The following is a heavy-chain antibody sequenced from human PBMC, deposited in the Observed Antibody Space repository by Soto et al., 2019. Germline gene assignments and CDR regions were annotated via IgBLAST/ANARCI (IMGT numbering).Heavy chain of an antibody. CDR3: GRIPYSSASFGY. D-gene: IGHD6-19*01. CDR1: GFSVSSTY. CDR2: VYNSGST. V-gene: IGHV4-59*02. Sequence: SETLSLTCSVSGFSVSSTYWGWVRQSPGKGLEWIGYVYNSGSTIYSPSLKSRITISMDPSKNQFSLRLRSVTAADTAVYYCGRIPYSSASFGYWGQGNLVTVSS. J-gene: IGHJ4*02.